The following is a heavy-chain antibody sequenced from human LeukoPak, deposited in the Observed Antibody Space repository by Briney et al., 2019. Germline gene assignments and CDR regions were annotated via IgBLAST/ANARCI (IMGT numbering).Heavy chain of an antibody. CDR1: GFTVSSNY. V-gene: IGHV3-66*01. CDR3: ARGDHSSTWTMSL. J-gene: IGHJ4*02. D-gene: IGHD6-13*01. CDR2: IYSGGST. Sequence: GGSLRLSCAASGFTVSSNYMSWVRQAPGKGLEWVSVIYSGGSTYYADSVKGRFTISRDNSKNTLYLQMNSLRAEDTAVYFCARGDHSSTWTMSLWGQGTLVTVSS.